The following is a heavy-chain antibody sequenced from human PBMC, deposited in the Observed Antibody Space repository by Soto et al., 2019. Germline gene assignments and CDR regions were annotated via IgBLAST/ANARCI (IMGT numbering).Heavy chain of an antibody. V-gene: IGHV3-53*01. Sequence: GVSLRLSCTVSGFTVSYNYMNWVRQAPGKGPEWVSVIYRGGDTFYADSVKGRFTISRDNSKNTLYLQMNSLRAEDTAVYYCAGGMYGSGSNYSGDAFDMWGKGTMVTVSS. D-gene: IGHD3-10*01. CDR2: IYRGGDT. CDR1: GFTVSYNY. CDR3: AGGMYGSGSNYSGDAFDM. J-gene: IGHJ3*02.